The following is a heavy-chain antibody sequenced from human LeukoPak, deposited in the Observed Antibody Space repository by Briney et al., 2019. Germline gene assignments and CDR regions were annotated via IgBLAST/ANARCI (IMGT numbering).Heavy chain of an antibody. D-gene: IGHD3-22*01. J-gene: IGHJ6*02. CDR1: GFTFSSYS. CDR2: ISSSSSYI. Sequence: GGSLRLSCAASGFTFSSYSMNWVRQAPGKGLEWVSSISSSSSYIYYADSVKGRFTISRDNAKNSLHLQMNNLRAEDTAVYYCARDGYYYDSSGYYSINGMDVWGQGTTVTVSS. CDR3: ARDGYYYDSSGYYSINGMDV. V-gene: IGHV3-21*01.